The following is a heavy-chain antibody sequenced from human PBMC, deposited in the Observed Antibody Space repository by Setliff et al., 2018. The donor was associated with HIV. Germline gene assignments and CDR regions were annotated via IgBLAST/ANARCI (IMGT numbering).Heavy chain of an antibody. V-gene: IGHV5-51*01. CDR2: IYPGDSDT. J-gene: IGHJ3*01. CDR3: ARRPVSDTFDV. CDR1: GYSFTSYW. Sequence: GESLKISCKGFGYSFTSYWIGWVRQMPGKGLEWMGIIYPGDSDTRYSPSFQGQVTISADWSITTAFLQWNSLKASDTAMYYCARRPVSDTFDVWGQGTMVTVSS.